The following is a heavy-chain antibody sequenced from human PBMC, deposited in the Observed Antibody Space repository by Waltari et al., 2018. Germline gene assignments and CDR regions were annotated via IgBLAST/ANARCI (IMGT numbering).Heavy chain of an antibody. D-gene: IGHD3-3*01. CDR2: VSHSGST. V-gene: IGHV4-34*01. CDR1: GGSFSGYY. J-gene: IGHJ6*02. CDR3: AGGWRSGRWFGSIANNAFAMDV. Sequence: QVQLQQWGAGLLKPSETLSLTCAVYGGSFSGYYWSWIRQSPGKGLGWIGEVSHSGSTTSSPSVRSRVTISVGRSRDEFSLKRGSVTAADWAVYYWAGGWRSGRWFGSIANNAFAMDVWGRGTTVTVSS.